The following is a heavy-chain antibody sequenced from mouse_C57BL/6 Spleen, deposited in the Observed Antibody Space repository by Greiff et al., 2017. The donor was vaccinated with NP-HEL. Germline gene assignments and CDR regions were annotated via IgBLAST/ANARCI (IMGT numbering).Heavy chain of an antibody. D-gene: IGHD1-1*01. CDR2: ISSGSSSI. CDR1: GFTFSDYG. CDR3: AKFYVDWYFDV. V-gene: IGHV5-17*01. Sequence: EVKLVESGGGLVKPGGSLKLSCAASGFTFSDYGMHWVRQAPEKGLEWVAYISSGSSSIYYADTVKGRFTISRDNAKNTLFLQMTSLRSEDTAMYYCAKFYVDWYFDVWGTGTTVTVSA. J-gene: IGHJ1*03.